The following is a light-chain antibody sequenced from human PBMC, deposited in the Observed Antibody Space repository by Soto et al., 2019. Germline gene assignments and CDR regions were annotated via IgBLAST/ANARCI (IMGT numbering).Light chain of an antibody. CDR3: QQYNSYWRT. Sequence: DIQMTQSPSILSASVGDRVTITCRASQSISSWLAWYQQKPGKAPKLLIYKASSLESGVPSRFSGSGSGTEFTLTISSLQPDDFATYYCQQYNSYWRTFGQGTKVDIK. CDR1: QSISSW. V-gene: IGKV1-5*03. J-gene: IGKJ1*01. CDR2: KAS.